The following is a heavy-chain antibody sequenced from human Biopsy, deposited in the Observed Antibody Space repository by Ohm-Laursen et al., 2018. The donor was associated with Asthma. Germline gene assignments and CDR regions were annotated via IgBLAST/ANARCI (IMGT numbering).Heavy chain of an antibody. CDR3: ARSSDINWGGYFDY. V-gene: IGHV1-69*01. J-gene: IGHJ4*02. Sequence: SSVKVSCKGSRDIFSSYGFSWVRQAPGRGLEWMGGIIPIFGTANYAQKFQGRVTITADESTSTAYMELSSLRSEDTAVYYCARSSDINWGGYFDYWGQGTLVTVSS. CDR1: RDIFSSYG. D-gene: IGHD7-27*01. CDR2: IIPIFGTA.